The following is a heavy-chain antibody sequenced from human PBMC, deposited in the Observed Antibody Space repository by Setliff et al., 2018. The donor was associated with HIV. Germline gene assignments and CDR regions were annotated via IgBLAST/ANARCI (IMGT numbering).Heavy chain of an antibody. CDR2: IYSDGSST. V-gene: IGHV3-23*03. Sequence: PGGSLRLSCVASGFTFSTYAMSWVRQVPGKGLEWVSVIYSDGSSTYYADSVKGRFTISRDNSKNTLYLQMNSLRAEDTAIYYCARHYGSGTYCLAYWGQGTLVTVSS. D-gene: IGHD3-10*01. CDR3: ARHYGSGTYCLAY. CDR1: GFTFSTYA. J-gene: IGHJ4*02.